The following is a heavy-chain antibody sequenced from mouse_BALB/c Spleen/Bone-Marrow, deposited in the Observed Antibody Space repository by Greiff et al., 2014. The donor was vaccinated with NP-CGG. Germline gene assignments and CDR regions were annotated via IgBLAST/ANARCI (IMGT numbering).Heavy chain of an antibody. Sequence: VQLQQSGAELVKPGASVKLSCTASGFNIKDTYMHWVKQRPGQGLEWIGRIDPANGNTKYDPKFQGKATITADTSSNTAYLQLSSLISEDTAVYYCARYDYGVYFDYWGQGTTLTVSS. CDR1: GFNIKDTY. CDR2: IDPANGNT. D-gene: IGHD2-4*01. CDR3: ARYDYGVYFDY. V-gene: IGHV14-3*02. J-gene: IGHJ2*01.